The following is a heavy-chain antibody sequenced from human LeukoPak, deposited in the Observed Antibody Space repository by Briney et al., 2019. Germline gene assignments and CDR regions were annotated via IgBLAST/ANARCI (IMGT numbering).Heavy chain of an antibody. CDR2: IYTGGRT. Sequence: PGGSLRLSCAASGFTFSSYSINWVRQAPGKGLEWVSVIYTGGRTYSADSVKGRFTISRDNSENTLYLQMNSLRAEDTAVYYCANLGPGGNSNAFDIWGQGTMVTVSS. CDR3: ANLGPGGNSNAFDI. D-gene: IGHD4-23*01. CDR1: GFTFSSYS. J-gene: IGHJ3*02. V-gene: IGHV3-66*01.